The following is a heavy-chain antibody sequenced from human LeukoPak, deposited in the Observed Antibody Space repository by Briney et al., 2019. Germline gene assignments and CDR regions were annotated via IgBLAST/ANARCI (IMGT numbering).Heavy chain of an antibody. CDR2: ISAYNGNT. CDR1: GYTFTSYG. D-gene: IGHD3-3*01. Sequence: GASVKVSCKASGYTFTSYGISWVRQAPGQGLEWMGWISAYNGNTNYAQKLQGRVTMTTDTSTSTAYMELRSLRSDDTAVYYCARMCVTIFGVVIPWHHYGMDVWGQGTTVTVSS. J-gene: IGHJ6*02. CDR3: ARMCVTIFGVVIPWHHYGMDV. V-gene: IGHV1-18*01.